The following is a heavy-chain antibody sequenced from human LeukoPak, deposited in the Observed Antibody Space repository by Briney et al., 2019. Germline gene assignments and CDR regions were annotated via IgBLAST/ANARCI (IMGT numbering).Heavy chain of an antibody. Sequence: GGPLRLSCAASGFTFSSYWMSWVRQSPGKVLEGVANINQDGSGKYYVDSVKGRFTISRDNAKNSLYLQMNSLRAEDTAVYYCARVVGAGYFDLWGRGTLVTVSS. CDR3: ARVVGAGYFDL. CDR2: INQDGSGK. V-gene: IGHV3-7*01. J-gene: IGHJ2*01. D-gene: IGHD1-26*01. CDR1: GFTFSSYW.